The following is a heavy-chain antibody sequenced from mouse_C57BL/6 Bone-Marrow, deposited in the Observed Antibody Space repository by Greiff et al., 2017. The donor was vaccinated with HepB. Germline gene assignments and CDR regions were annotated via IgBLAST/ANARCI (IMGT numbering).Heavy chain of an antibody. CDR2: IYPRSGNT. V-gene: IGHV1-81*01. CDR1: GYTFTSYG. CDR3: ARLREGVYYGYFDY. D-gene: IGHD1-1*01. J-gene: IGHJ2*01. Sequence: QVQLKESGAELARPGASVKLSCKASGYTFTSYGISWVKQRTGQGLEWIGEIYPRSGNTYYNEKFKGKATLTADKSSSTAYMELRSLTSEDSAVYFCARLREGVYYGYFDYWGQGTTLTVSS.